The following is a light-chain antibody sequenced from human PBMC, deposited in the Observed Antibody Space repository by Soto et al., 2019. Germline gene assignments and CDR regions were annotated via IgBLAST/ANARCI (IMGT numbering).Light chain of an antibody. CDR2: DVS. CDR3: SSYTSSSTLEGV. V-gene: IGLV2-14*01. CDR1: SSDVGGYNY. J-gene: IGLJ2*01. Sequence: QSALTQPASVSGSLGQSITISCTGTSSDVGGYNYVSWYQQHPGKAPKLMIYDVSNRPSGVSNRFSGSKSGNTASLTISGLQAEDEADYYCSSYTSSSTLEGVFGGGTKLTVL.